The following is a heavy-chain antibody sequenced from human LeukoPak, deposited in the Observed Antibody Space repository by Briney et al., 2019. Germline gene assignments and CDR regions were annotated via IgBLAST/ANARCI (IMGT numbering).Heavy chain of an antibody. CDR1: GGSFSGYY. CDR3: ARRLNYYDSSGYYSPESDYFDY. D-gene: IGHD3-22*01. Sequence: SETLSLTCAVYGGSFSGYYWSWIRQPPGKGLEWIGEINHSGSTNYNPSLKSRVTISVDTSKNQFSLKLSSVTAADTAVYYCARRLNYYDSSGYYSPESDYFDYWGQGTLVTVSS. CDR2: INHSGST. V-gene: IGHV4-34*01. J-gene: IGHJ4*02.